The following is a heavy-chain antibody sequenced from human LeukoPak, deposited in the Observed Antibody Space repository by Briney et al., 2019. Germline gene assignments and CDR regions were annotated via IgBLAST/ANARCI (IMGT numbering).Heavy chain of an antibody. Sequence: ASVKVSCKASGYTFTSYDINWVRQATGQGLEWMAWISPYNGNTKYARKFQGRVTVTTDTSTTTAYMDLRSLRPDDTAVYYCTRDYLTAAGSDAFDIWGQGTMVTVSS. CDR1: GYTFTSYD. CDR2: ISPYNGNT. CDR3: TRDYLTAAGSDAFDI. J-gene: IGHJ3*02. D-gene: IGHD6-13*01. V-gene: IGHV1-18*01.